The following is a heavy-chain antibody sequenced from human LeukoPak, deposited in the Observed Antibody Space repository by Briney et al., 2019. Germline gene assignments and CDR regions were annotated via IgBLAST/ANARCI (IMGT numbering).Heavy chain of an antibody. Sequence: GGSLRLSCAASGFTFSSVWMSWVRLAPGKGLEWVANINLDGTTKEYVDSVRGRFTISRDNAKNSVYIQMNSLRVEDTAMYFCARDHNVADVWGRGTKVTVSS. CDR1: GFTFSSVW. CDR2: INLDGTTK. D-gene: IGHD2-8*01. J-gene: IGHJ3*01. V-gene: IGHV3-7*01. CDR3: ARDHNVADV.